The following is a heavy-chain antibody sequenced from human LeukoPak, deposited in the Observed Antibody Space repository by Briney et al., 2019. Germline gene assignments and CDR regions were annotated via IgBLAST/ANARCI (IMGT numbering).Heavy chain of an antibody. CDR3: AKDAYDYGDSTPDY. J-gene: IGHJ4*02. CDR2: INAGNDDT. V-gene: IGHV1-3*01. CDR1: GYTFTNYA. D-gene: IGHD4-17*01. Sequence: ASVKVSCKASGYTFTNYAFHWVRQAPGQRLEWLGWINAGNDDTKYSQKFQARVTITRDTSASTVYMELSSLTSDDTAVYYCAKDAYDYGDSTPDYWGQGTLVTVSS.